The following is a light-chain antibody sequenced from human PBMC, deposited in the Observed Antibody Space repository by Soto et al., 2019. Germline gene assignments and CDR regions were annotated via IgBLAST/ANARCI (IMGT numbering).Light chain of an antibody. CDR3: QQYNSYSQT. CDR1: QSISSW. Sequence: DIQMTQSPSTLSASVGDRVTITCRASQSISSWLAWYQQKPGKAPKLLIYKASSLESGVPSRFSGSGSGTEFPLTISRLQPDDFATYSCQQYNSYSQTFGQGTKVEIK. CDR2: KAS. J-gene: IGKJ1*01. V-gene: IGKV1-5*03.